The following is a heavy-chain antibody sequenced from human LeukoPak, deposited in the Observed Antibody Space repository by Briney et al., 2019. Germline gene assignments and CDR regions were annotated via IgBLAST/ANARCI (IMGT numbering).Heavy chain of an antibody. V-gene: IGHV1-8*02. J-gene: IGHJ3*02. CDR1: GYTFMSYG. D-gene: IGHD6-13*01. CDR2: MNPNSGNT. Sequence: ASVKVSCRASGYTFMSYGINWVRQATGQGLEWMGWMNPNSGNTGYAQKFQGRVTMTRNTSISTAYMELSSLRSEDTAVYYCARGLLSAGTFDIWGQGTMVTVSS. CDR3: ARGLLSAGTFDI.